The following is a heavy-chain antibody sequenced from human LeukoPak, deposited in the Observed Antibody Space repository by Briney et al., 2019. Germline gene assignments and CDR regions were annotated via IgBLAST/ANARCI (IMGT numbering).Heavy chain of an antibody. CDR3: AKLVFGVVGYFDY. V-gene: IGHV4-39*07. D-gene: IGHD3-3*01. CDR1: GGSISSSSYY. J-gene: IGHJ4*02. CDR2: IYYSGST. Sequence: SETLSLTCTVSGGSISSSSYYWGWIRQPPGKGLEWIGSIYYSGSTYYNPSLKSRVTISVDTSKNQFSLKLSSVTAADTAVYYCAKLVFGVVGYFDYWGQGTLVTVSS.